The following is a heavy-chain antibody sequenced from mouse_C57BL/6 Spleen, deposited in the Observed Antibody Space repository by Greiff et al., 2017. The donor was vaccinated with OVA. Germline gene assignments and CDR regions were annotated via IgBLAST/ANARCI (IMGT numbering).Heavy chain of an antibody. CDR1: GYTFTNYW. D-gene: IGHD1-1*01. Sequence: QVQLKESGAELVRPGTSVKMSCKASGYTFTNYWIGWAKQRPGHGLEWIGDIYPGGGYTDYNEKFKGKATLTADKSSSTAYMQFSSLTSEDSAIYYCARRLMGYYGYWGQGTTLTVSS. CDR2: IYPGGGYT. V-gene: IGHV1-63*01. J-gene: IGHJ2*01. CDR3: ARRLMGYYGY.